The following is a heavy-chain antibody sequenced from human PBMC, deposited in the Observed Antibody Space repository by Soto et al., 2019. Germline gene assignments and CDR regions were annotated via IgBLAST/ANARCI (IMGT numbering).Heavy chain of an antibody. CDR1: GFPFNNAW. J-gene: IGHJ4*01. CDR3: TTDSRTTLPEIRFDY. Sequence: GGSLRLSCAASGFPFNNAWINWVRQVPGKGLEWVGRVKSKADGGSGDYAAPVKGRFVVSRDDSKDIVYLQMNSLKIEDTGVYYCTTDSRTTLPEIRFDYWGHGTQATVSS. V-gene: IGHV3-15*07. CDR2: VKSKADGGSG. D-gene: IGHD1-26*01.